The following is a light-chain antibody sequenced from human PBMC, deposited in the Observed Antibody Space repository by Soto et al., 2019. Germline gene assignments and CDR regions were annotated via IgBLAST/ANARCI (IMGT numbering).Light chain of an antibody. V-gene: IGLV1-47*01. Sequence: QSVLTQPASASGTPGQSVTISCSGRSSNIGSNYVFWYQHLQGTAPKLLIHRNDQRPSGVPDRFSGSVSGTSAYLATSGLRSEDEATDYCAAWDDSLKGWVFGGGTKLTVL. CDR1: SSNIGSNY. CDR2: RND. J-gene: IGLJ3*02. CDR3: AAWDDSLKGWV.